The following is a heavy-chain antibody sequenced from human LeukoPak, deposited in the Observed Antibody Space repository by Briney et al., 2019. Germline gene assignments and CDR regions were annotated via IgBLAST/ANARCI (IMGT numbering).Heavy chain of an antibody. D-gene: IGHD6-13*01. CDR2: ISAYNGNT. CDR1: GYTFTSYG. CDR3: ARDDQYSSSWYFDY. Sequence: ASVKVPCKASGYTFTSYGISWVRQAPGQGLEWMGWISAYNGNTNYAQKLQGRVTMTTDTSTSTAYMELRSLRSDDTAVYYCARDDQYSSSWYFDYWGQGALVTVSS. V-gene: IGHV1-18*01. J-gene: IGHJ4*02.